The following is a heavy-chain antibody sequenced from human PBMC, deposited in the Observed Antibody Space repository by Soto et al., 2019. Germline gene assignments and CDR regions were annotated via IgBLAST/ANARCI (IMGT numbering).Heavy chain of an antibody. J-gene: IGHJ4*02. D-gene: IGHD3-22*01. CDR3: ARYTTLCRSGCSCYVDY. Sequence: PGGSLRLSCAASGFTVSDYYMSWIRQAQGKGLEWVSDISSSGSTIYYADSVKGRFTISRDNAKNSLFLQMNGLRAEDTAVYYCARYTTLCRSGCSCYVDYWGQGTLLTLSS. CDR2: ISSSGSTI. CDR1: GFTVSDYY. V-gene: IGHV3-11*01.